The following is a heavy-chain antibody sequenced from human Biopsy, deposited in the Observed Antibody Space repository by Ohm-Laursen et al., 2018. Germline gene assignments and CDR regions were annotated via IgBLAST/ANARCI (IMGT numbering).Heavy chain of an antibody. D-gene: IGHD2-15*01. Sequence: GTLSLTCTVSGDSINSTYWSWIRQAPGQGLERIGFISNSGNTNSNPSLKSRVTISADTSKNQFSLKLGSVTVADTAVCCCASRGSGGRSFDYWGQGSLVTVSS. CDR2: ISNSGNT. CDR1: GDSINSTY. CDR3: ASRGSGGRSFDY. V-gene: IGHV4-59*08. J-gene: IGHJ4*02.